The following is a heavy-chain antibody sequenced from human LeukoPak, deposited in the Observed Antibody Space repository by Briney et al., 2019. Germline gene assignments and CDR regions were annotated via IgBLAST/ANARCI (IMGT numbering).Heavy chain of an antibody. D-gene: IGHD3-22*01. CDR3: ARRLNYYDSSGADY. CDR1: GFTFSSYK. J-gene: IGHJ4*02. CDR2: ISSSSSYT. Sequence: GGSLRLSCAASGFTFSSYKMIWVRQAPGKGLEWVSYISSSSSYTNYADSAKGRFTISRDNAKNSLYLQMNSLRAEDTAVYYCARRLNYYDSSGADYWGQGTLVTVSS. V-gene: IGHV3-21*05.